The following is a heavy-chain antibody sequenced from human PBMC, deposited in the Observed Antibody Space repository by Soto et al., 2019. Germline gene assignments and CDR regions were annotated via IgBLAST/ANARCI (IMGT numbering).Heavy chain of an antibody. CDR2: ISNDGSNA. CDR3: AKDIGMGWSDPTFDY. V-gene: IGHV3-30*18. D-gene: IGHD1-1*01. J-gene: IGHJ4*02. Sequence: QVQLVESGGGVVQPGRSLRLSCAASGFTFSTYGMHWVRQAQGKGLEWLAVISNDGSNAYYADSVKGRFSISRDNPKNTLYLQMNSLRAEDTAVYYCAKDIGMGWSDPTFDYWGQGTLVTVSS. CDR1: GFTFSTYG.